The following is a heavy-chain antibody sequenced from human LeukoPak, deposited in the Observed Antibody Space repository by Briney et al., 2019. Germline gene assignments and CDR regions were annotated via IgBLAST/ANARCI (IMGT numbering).Heavy chain of an antibody. CDR3: ARGRFALTVTPYYYYMDV. V-gene: IGHV1-2*02. Sequence: ASVKVSCKASGYTFTGYYMHWVRQAPGQGLEWMGWINPNSGGTNYAQKFQGRVTMTRDTSISTAYMELSRLRSDDTAAYYCARGRFALTVTPYYYYMDVWGKGTTVTVSS. J-gene: IGHJ6*03. CDR2: INPNSGGT. CDR1: GYTFTGYY. D-gene: IGHD4-11*01.